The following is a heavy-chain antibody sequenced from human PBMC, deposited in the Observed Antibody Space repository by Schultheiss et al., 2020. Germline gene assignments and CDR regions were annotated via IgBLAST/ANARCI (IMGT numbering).Heavy chain of an antibody. D-gene: IGHD3-3*01. CDR2: IYYSGST. CDR1: GGSISSSSYY. Sequence: SETLSLTCTVSGGSISSSSYYWSWIRQHPGKGLEWIGYIYYSGSTYYNPSLKSRVTISVDTSKNQFSLKLSSVTAADTAVYYCARDSQYYAGTDAFDIWGQGTMVTVSS. V-gene: IGHV4-31*03. CDR3: ARDSQYYAGTDAFDI. J-gene: IGHJ3*02.